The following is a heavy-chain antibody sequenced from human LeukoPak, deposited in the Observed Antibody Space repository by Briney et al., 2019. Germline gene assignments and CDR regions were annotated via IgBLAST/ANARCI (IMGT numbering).Heavy chain of an antibody. CDR3: ARGGALDY. V-gene: IGHV3-21*01. CDR2: ISSSSSYI. D-gene: IGHD2-15*01. J-gene: IGHJ4*02. Sequence: GGSLRLSCAASGFTFDDYAMHWVRQAPGKGLEWVSSISSSSSYIYYADSVKGRFTISRDNAKNSLYLQMNSLRAEDTAVYYCARGGALDYWGQGTLVTVSS. CDR1: GFTFDDYA.